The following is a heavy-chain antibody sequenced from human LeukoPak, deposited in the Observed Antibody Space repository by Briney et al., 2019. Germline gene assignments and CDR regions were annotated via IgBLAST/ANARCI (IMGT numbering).Heavy chain of an antibody. V-gene: IGHV3-48*03. CDR3: ASEPPAGDWFDP. CDR1: GFTFSSYE. D-gene: IGHD2-8*02. Sequence: GGSLRLSCAASGFTFSSYEMNWVRQAPGKGLEWVSYISSSGSTIYYADSVRGRFTISRDNAKNSLYLQMNSLRAEDTAVYYCASEPPAGDWFDPWGQGTLVTVSS. J-gene: IGHJ5*02. CDR2: ISSSGSTI.